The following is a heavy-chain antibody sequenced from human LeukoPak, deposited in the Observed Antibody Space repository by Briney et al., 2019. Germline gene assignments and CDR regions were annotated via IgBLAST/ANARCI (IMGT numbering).Heavy chain of an antibody. CDR2: INPNSGGT. V-gene: IGHV1-2*02. J-gene: IGHJ4*02. D-gene: IGHD3-10*01. Sequence: ASVKVSCKASGYTFTGYYMHWVRQAPGQGLEWMGWINPNSGGTNYAQKFQGRVTMTRDTSISTAYMELRSLRSDDTAVYYCATDRLGSGTYYVHWGQGTLVTVSS. CDR3: ATDRLGSGTYYVH. CDR1: GYTFTGYY.